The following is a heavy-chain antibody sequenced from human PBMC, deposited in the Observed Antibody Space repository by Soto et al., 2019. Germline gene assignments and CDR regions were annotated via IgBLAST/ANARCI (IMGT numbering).Heavy chain of an antibody. J-gene: IGHJ5*02. Sequence: GGSLRLSCAASGFTFSRVSMNWVRQVPGKGLEWVASISSASSETWYADSVKGRFIISRDNAKRSLYLQMMSLTAEDTAIYYCVRGGGGGLFDPWGQGTMVTVSS. CDR3: VRGGGGGLFDP. CDR2: ISSASSET. D-gene: IGHD2-15*01. CDR1: GFTFSRVS. V-gene: IGHV3-21*01.